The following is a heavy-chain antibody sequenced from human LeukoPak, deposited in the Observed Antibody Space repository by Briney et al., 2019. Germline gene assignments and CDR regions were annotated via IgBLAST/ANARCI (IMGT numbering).Heavy chain of an antibody. CDR1: GGSISSYY. J-gene: IGHJ3*02. CDR2: IYTSGST. CDR3: ATSTHYDILAGGDAFDI. D-gene: IGHD3-9*01. Sequence: SETLSLTCTVSGGSISSYYWSWIRQPAGKGLEWIGRIYTSGSTNYNPSLKSRVTMSVDTSKNQFSLKLTSVTAADTAVYYCATSTHYDILAGGDAFDIWGQGTMVTVSS. V-gene: IGHV4-4*07.